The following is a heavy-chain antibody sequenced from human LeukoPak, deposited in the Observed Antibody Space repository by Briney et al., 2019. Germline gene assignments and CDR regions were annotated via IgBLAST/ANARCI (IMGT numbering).Heavy chain of an antibody. CDR1: GFTVSSNY. Sequence: GSLRLSCAASGFTVSSNYMSWVRQAPGKGLEWVSVIYSGGSTYYADSVKGRFTISRDNSKNTLYLQMNSLRAEDTAVYYCAIAAAGTNYYFDHWGQGTLVTVSS. J-gene: IGHJ4*02. CDR2: IYSGGST. D-gene: IGHD6-13*01. V-gene: IGHV3-66*01. CDR3: AIAAAGTNYYFDH.